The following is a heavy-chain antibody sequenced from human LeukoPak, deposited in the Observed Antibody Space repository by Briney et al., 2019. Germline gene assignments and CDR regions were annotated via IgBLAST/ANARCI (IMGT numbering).Heavy chain of an antibody. CDR1: GGSFSGYY. CDR2: INHSGST. D-gene: IGHD5-12*01. J-gene: IGHJ4*02. CDR3: ARSVDRGYDSHDY. V-gene: IGHV4-34*01. Sequence: NPSETLSLTCAVYGGSFSGYYWSWIRQPPGKGLEWIGEINHSGSTNYNPSLKSRVTISVDTSKNQFSLKLSSVTAADTAVYYCARSVDRGYDSHDYWGQGTLVTVSS.